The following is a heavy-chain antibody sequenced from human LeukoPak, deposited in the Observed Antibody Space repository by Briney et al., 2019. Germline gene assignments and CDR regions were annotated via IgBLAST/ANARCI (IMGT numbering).Heavy chain of an antibody. V-gene: IGHV3-30-3*01. CDR2: MSFDGDSK. Sequence: PGGSLRLSCAASGFTFSTYPMHWVRQAPGKGLEWVAVMSFDGDSKYYSDSVRGRFIVSRDNAKSTLYLQMNSLRPEDTAVYFCARDVQWDLSLDYWGQGTLVTVSS. D-gene: IGHD1-26*01. CDR1: GFTFSTYP. J-gene: IGHJ4*01. CDR3: ARDVQWDLSLDY.